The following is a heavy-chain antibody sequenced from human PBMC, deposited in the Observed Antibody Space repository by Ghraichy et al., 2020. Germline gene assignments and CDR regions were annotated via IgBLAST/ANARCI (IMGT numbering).Heavy chain of an antibody. CDR2: MYHDGHT. Sequence: SETLSLTCTVSGGSINSLYYWGWIRQSPGNGLEWIGSMYHDGHTYYSPSIKSRVTISVDMSKKQFSLKVDSVTATDTAVYFCASRVGDTANYYNGMDVWGQGTTVTVSS. CDR1: GGSINSLYY. V-gene: IGHV4-38-2*02. CDR3: ASRVGDTANYYNGMDV. D-gene: IGHD1-26*01. J-gene: IGHJ6*02.